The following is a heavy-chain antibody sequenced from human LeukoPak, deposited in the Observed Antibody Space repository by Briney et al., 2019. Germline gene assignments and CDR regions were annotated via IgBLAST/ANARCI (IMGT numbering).Heavy chain of an antibody. D-gene: IGHD4-17*01. CDR3: ARDSGDYGDYGNGFDY. CDR2: PSYRSKWYN. CDR1: GGSVSSNSAA. Sequence: SQTLSLTCAISGGSVSSNSAAWNWIRQSQSKALEWLGRPSYRSKWYNDYAVSVKSRITINPDTSKNQFSLQLNSVTPEDTAVYYCARDSGDYGDYGNGFDYWGQGTLVTVSS. V-gene: IGHV6-1*01. J-gene: IGHJ4*02.